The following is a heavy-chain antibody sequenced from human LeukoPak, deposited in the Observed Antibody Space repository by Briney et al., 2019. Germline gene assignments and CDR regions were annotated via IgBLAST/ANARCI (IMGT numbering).Heavy chain of an antibody. CDR3: ARDRPYMDV. J-gene: IGHJ6*03. Sequence: SETRSLTCAVYGGSFSGYYWSWIRQPPGKGLEWIGEINHSGSTNYNPSLKSRVTISVDTSKNQFSLKLSSVTAADTAVYYCARDRPYMDVWGKGTTVTVSS. V-gene: IGHV4-34*01. CDR1: GGSFSGYY. CDR2: INHSGST.